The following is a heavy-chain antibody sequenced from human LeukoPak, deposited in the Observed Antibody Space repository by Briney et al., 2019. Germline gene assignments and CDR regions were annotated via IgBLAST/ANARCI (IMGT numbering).Heavy chain of an antibody. J-gene: IGHJ4*02. D-gene: IGHD3-16*02. CDR1: GFTFSSYA. V-gene: IGHV3-23*01. CDR2: ISGSGGST. CDR3: AKGPLYYFLWGSYRYTGAFDY. Sequence: GGSLRLSCAASGFTFSSYAMSWVRQAPGKGLEWVSAISGSGGSTYYADSVKGRFTISRDNSKNTLYLQMNSLRAEDTAVYYCAKGPLYYFLWGSYRYTGAFDYWGQGTLVTVSS.